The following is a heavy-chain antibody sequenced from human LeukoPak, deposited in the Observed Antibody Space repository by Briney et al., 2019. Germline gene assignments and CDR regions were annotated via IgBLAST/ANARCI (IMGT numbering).Heavy chain of an antibody. CDR3: ARLEYSSGWLTFDY. V-gene: IGHV4-59*08. J-gene: IGHJ4*02. CDR1: GGSISSYY. D-gene: IGHD6-19*01. Sequence: PSETLSLTCTVSGGSISSYYWSWIRQPPGKGLEWIGYIYYSGSTNYNPSLKSRVTISVDTSKNQFSLKLSSVTAADTAVYYCARLEYSSGWLTFDYWGQGTLVTVSS. CDR2: IYYSGST.